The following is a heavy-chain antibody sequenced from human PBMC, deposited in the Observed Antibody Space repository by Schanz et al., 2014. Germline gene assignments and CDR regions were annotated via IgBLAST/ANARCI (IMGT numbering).Heavy chain of an antibody. CDR1: GYTFTDYY. D-gene: IGHD3-3*01. CDR2: INPNSGGT. CDR3: ARDDRFLEWSLLDY. V-gene: IGHV1-2*06. J-gene: IGHJ4*02. Sequence: QVQLVQSGGEVKTPGASVKVSCKPSGYTFTDYYIHWVRQAPGQGLEWMGRINPNSGGTNYAQKFQGRVTMTRDTSISTAYMELSRLTSDDTAIYYCARDDRFLEWSLLDYWGQGTLVTVSS.